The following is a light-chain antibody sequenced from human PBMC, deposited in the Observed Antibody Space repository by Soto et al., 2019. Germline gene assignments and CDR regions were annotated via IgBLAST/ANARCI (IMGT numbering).Light chain of an antibody. CDR1: QGISNY. J-gene: IGKJ4*01. Sequence: DIRMTQSPSSLSASVGDRVTITCRASQGISNYLAWYQQIPGKVPKLLISAASTLKSGVPSRFSGSGSGTDFTLTISRLQPEDVATYYCQKYTNVPAFGGGTKVEIK. CDR3: QKYTNVPA. CDR2: AAS. V-gene: IGKV1-27*01.